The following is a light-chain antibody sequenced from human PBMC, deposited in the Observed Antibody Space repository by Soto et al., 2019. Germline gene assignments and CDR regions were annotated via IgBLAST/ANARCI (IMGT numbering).Light chain of an antibody. CDR3: QQSYSTPFT. Sequence: DIQMTQSPSSLSASVGDRVAITCRASQSISSYLNWYQQKPGKAPKLLIYAASSLQSGVPSRFSGSGSGTDFTLTISSLQPEDSAPYYCQQSYSTPFTFGSGTKVDIK. V-gene: IGKV1-39*01. CDR1: QSISSY. CDR2: AAS. J-gene: IGKJ3*01.